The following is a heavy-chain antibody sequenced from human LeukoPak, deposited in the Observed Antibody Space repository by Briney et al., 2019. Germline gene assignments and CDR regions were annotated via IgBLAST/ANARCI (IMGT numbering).Heavy chain of an antibody. J-gene: IGHJ4*02. Sequence: SETLSLTCTVSGGSISSYYWSWIRQPPGRGLEWIGYIYYSGSTNYNPSLKSRVTISVDTSKNQFSLKLSSVTAADTAVYYCARVDTYSSGWDYFDYWGQGTLVTVSS. CDR3: ARVDTYSSGWDYFDY. D-gene: IGHD6-19*01. CDR2: IYYSGST. V-gene: IGHV4-59*01. CDR1: GGSISSYY.